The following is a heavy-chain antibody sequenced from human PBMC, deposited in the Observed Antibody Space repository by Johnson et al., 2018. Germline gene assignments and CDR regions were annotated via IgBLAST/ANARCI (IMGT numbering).Heavy chain of an antibody. CDR3: ARGGGDEYYYSNAFDV. J-gene: IGHJ3*01. D-gene: IGHD2/OR15-2a*01. V-gene: IGHV4-59*01. CDR2: RYQRGAT. CDR1: GGSISNYY. Sequence: QVQLQESGPGLVKSSETLSLTCTVSGGSISNYYWTWIRQAPGKGREGMGYRYQRGATNYSPSLKSRVTISVDTAKNEVSLNLNSVTAADTAIYYCARGGGDEYYYSNAFDVWGQGTSVTVS.